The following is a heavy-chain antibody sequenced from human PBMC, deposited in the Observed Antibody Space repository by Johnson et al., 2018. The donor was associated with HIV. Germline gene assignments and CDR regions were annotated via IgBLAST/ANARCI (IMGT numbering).Heavy chain of an antibody. D-gene: IGHD2-8*01. CDR2: IKSKTDGGTT. J-gene: IGHJ3*01. V-gene: IGHV3-15*01. Sequence: MSWVRQAPGKGLEWVGRIKSKTDGGTTDYAAPVKGRFTISRDDSKNTLYLQMNSLKTEDTAVHYCTTARTYFWGQGTMVTVSS. CDR3: TTARTYF.